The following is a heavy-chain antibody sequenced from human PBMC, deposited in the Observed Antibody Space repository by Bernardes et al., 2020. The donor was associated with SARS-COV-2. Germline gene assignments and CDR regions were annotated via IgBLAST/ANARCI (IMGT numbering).Heavy chain of an antibody. CDR1: GFTFSRYW. CDR2: INEDGSTT. J-gene: IGHJ5*02. Sequence: GGSLRLSCVVSGFTFSRYWMHWVRQVPGKGLVWVSRINEDGSTTNYADSVKGRFTISRDNVKNTLFLQMNSLRPEDTAIYYCARDVVGEDDLWGQGTLVTVSS. D-gene: IGHD2-15*01. CDR3: ARDVVGEDDL. V-gene: IGHV3-74*01.